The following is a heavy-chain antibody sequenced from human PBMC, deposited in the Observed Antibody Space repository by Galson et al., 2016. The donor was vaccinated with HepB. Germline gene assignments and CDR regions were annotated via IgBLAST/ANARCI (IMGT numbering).Heavy chain of an antibody. V-gene: IGHV3-23*01. CDR2: FGDGVEV. D-gene: IGHD2-2*01. Sequence: SLRLSCAASGFIFSSYAMTWVRQAPGKGPEWVSTFGDGVEVYYADSVKGRFTISRDNSRNTLYLQMNSLRADDTAVYYCAGVPSGKRLDYWGQGTLVTASP. J-gene: IGHJ4*02. CDR3: AGVPSGKRLDY. CDR1: GFIFSSYA.